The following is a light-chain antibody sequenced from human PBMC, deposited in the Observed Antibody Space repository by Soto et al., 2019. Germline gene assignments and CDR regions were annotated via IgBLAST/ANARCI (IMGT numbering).Light chain of an antibody. V-gene: IGLV1-51*01. Sequence: QSVLTQSPSVSAAPGQTVTISCSGSSSNIGNNYVSWYQQLPGTAPRLLIYDNNKRPSGIPDRFSGSKSGTSATLGITGLQTGDEADYYCGTWDGSLSPYVFGTGTKLTVL. CDR1: SSNIGNNY. CDR3: GTWDGSLSPYV. CDR2: DNN. J-gene: IGLJ1*01.